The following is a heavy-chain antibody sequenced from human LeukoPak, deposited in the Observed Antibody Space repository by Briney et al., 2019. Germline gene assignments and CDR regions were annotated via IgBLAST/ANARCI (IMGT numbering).Heavy chain of an antibody. CDR1: GYSISSGYY. J-gene: IGHJ5*02. CDR2: IYHSGST. Sequence: SETLSLTCTVSGYSISSGYYWGWIRQPPGKGLEWIGSIYHSGSTYYNPSLKSRVTISVDTSKNQFSLKLSSVTAADTAVYYCARASARASSSWYLRDNWFDPWGQGTLVTVSS. CDR3: ARASARASSSWYLRDNWFDP. D-gene: IGHD6-13*01. V-gene: IGHV4-38-2*02.